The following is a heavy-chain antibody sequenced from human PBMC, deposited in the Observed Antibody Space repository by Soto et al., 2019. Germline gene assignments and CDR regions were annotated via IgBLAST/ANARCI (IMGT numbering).Heavy chain of an antibody. Sequence: SETLSLTCAVYGGSFSGYYWSWIRQPPGKGLEWIGEINHSGSTNYNPSLKSRVTISVDTSKNQFSLKLSSVTAADTAVYYCARGSGIRGYYYYGMDVWGQGTTVTVSS. V-gene: IGHV4-34*01. D-gene: IGHD1-20*01. CDR2: INHSGST. J-gene: IGHJ6*02. CDR1: GGSFSGYY. CDR3: ARGSGIRGYYYYGMDV.